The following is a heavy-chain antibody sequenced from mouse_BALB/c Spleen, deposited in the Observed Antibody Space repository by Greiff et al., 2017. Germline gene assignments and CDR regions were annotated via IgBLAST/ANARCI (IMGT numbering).Heavy chain of an antibody. CDR3: ARTGYDGAWFAY. CDR1: GFSLTSYG. V-gene: IGHV2-2*02. CDR2: IWSGGST. Sequence: VKLVESGPGLVQPSQSLSITCTVSGFSLTSYGVHWVRQSPGKGLEWLGVIWSGGSTDYNAAFISRLSISKDNSKSQVFFKMNSLQANDTAIYYCARTGYDGAWFAYWGQGTLVTVSA. J-gene: IGHJ3*01. D-gene: IGHD2-14*01.